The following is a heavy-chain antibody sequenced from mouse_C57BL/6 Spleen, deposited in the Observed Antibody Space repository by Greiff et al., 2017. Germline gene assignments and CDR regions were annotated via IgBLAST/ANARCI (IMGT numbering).Heavy chain of an antibody. CDR2: ISDGGSYT. CDR1: GFTFSSYA. J-gene: IGHJ2*01. CDR3: ARDSYGSSYMYYFDY. D-gene: IGHD1-1*01. V-gene: IGHV5-4*01. Sequence: EVKLVESGGGLVKPGGSLKLSCAASGFTFSSYAMSWVRQTPEKRLEWVATISDGGSYTYYPDNVKGRFTISRDNAKNNLYLQMSHLKSEDTAMYYCARDSYGSSYMYYFDYWGQGTTLTVSS.